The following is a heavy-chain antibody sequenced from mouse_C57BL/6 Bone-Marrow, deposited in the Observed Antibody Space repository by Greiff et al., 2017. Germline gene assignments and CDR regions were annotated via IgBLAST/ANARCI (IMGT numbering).Heavy chain of an antibody. J-gene: IGHJ1*03. CDR2: IYPRSGNT. D-gene: IGHD1-1*01. CDR3: ARNYGSFYWYFDV. V-gene: IGHV1-81*01. Sequence: QVQLQQSGAELARPGASVKLSCKASGYTFTSYGISWVKQRTGQGLEWIGEIYPRSGNTYYNETFKGKATLTADKSSSTAYMELRSLTSEDSAVYFCARNYGSFYWYFDVWGTGTTVTVSS. CDR1: GYTFTSYG.